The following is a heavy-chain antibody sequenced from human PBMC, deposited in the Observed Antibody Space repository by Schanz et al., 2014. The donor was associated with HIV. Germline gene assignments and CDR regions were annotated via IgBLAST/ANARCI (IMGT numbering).Heavy chain of an antibody. Sequence: VLLVESGGGVVQPGRSLRLSCAASGFTFSRYWMTWVRQAPGKGLEWVANIKEDGSEKYHADSVKGRFTISRDNAKNSLFLQMESLRAEDTAVYYCARDGGEVWGQGTTVTVSS. CDR2: IKEDGSEK. CDR1: GFTFSRYW. J-gene: IGHJ6*02. D-gene: IGHD3-16*01. CDR3: ARDGGEV. V-gene: IGHV3-7*01.